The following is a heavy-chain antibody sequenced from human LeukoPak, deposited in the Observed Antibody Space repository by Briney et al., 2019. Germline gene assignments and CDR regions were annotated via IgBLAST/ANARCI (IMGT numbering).Heavy chain of an antibody. CDR1: GFTFSNYA. D-gene: IGHD2-15*01. CDR3: ATSSGASWGDY. Sequence: PGGSLRLSCAASGFTFSNYALSWVRQAPGKGLERVSAISSSGGSTYYADSVKGRFTISRDNSKNTLFLQMHSLRAEDTAVYYCATSSGASWGDYWGQGTLVTVSS. CDR2: ISSSGGST. J-gene: IGHJ4*02. V-gene: IGHV3-23*01.